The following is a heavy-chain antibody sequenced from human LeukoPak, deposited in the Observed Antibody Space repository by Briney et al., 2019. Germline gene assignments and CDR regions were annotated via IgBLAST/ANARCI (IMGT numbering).Heavy chain of an antibody. CDR3: ASFDYAIIANYYYYYMDV. CDR2: INPNSGGT. V-gene: IGHV1-2*06. Sequence: ASVKVSCKASGYTFTGYYMHWVRQAPGQGPEWMGRINPNSGGTNYAQKFQGRVTMTRDTSISTAYMELSRLRSDDTAVYYCASFDYAIIANYYYYYMDVWGKGTTVTVSS. D-gene: IGHD3-16*01. J-gene: IGHJ6*03. CDR1: GYTFTGYY.